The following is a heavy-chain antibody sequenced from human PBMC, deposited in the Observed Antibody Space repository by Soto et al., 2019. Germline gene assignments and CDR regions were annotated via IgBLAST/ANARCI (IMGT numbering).Heavy chain of an antibody. Sequence: SETLSLTCTVSGGSISSYYWSWIRQPAGKGLEWIGRIYTSGSTNYNPSLKSRVTMSVDTPKNQFSLKLSSVTAADTAVYYCARSLPTGTTGYYYGMDVWGQGTTVTVSS. CDR3: ARSLPTGTTGYYYGMDV. V-gene: IGHV4-4*07. CDR1: GGSISSYY. J-gene: IGHJ6*02. CDR2: IYTSGST. D-gene: IGHD1-7*01.